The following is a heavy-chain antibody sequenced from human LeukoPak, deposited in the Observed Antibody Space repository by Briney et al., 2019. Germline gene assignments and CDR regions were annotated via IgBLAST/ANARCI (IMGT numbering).Heavy chain of an antibody. CDR1: GFTFSSHG. CDR3: ARGYYYDSSGYYPLGY. V-gene: IGHV3-33*01. J-gene: IGHJ4*02. D-gene: IGHD3-22*01. CDR2: IWYDGSNK. Sequence: GGSLRLSCAASGFTFSSHGMHWVRQAPGKGLEWVAVIWYDGSNKYYADSVKGRFTISRDNSKNTLYLQMNSLRAEDTAVYYCARGYYYDSSGYYPLGYWGQGTLVTVSS.